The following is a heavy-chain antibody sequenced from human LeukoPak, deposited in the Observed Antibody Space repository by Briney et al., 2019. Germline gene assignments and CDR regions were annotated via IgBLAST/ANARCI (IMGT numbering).Heavy chain of an antibody. Sequence: PSETLSLTCTVSGGSISSYYWSWIRQPPGKGLEWIGYIYYSGSTNYNPSPKSRVTISVDTSKNQFSLKLSSVTAADTAVYYCARGATGYSSSWYEDWFDPWGQGTLVTVSS. D-gene: IGHD6-13*01. J-gene: IGHJ5*02. V-gene: IGHV4-59*01. CDR2: IYYSGST. CDR1: GGSISSYY. CDR3: ARGATGYSSSWYEDWFDP.